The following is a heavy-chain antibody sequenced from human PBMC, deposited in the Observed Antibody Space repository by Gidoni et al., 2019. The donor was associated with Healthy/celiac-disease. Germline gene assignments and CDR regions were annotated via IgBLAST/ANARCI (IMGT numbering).Heavy chain of an antibody. CDR3: AKDPIECSSTSCYRLGWFDP. D-gene: IGHD2-2*01. CDR2: ISGSGGST. CDR1: GFTFSSYA. Sequence: EVQLLESGGGLVQPGGSLRLSCAASGFTFSSYAMSGVRQAPGKGLEWVSAISGSGGSTYYADSVKGRFTISRDNSKNTLYLQMNSLRAEDTAVYYCAKDPIECSSTSCYRLGWFDPWGQGTLVTVTS. V-gene: IGHV3-23*01. J-gene: IGHJ5*02.